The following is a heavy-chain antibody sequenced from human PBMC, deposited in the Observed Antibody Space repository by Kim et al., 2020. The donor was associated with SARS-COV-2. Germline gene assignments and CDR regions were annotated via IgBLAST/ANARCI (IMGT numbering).Heavy chain of an antibody. J-gene: IGHJ4*02. CDR1: SDSISSYY. Sequence: SETLSLTCSVSSDSISSYYCSWIRQLPGKGLEWLGYIYYSGSTDYNPSLKTRVTISWDTSKNQFSLDLTSVTDADTAVYYCARSEGRACWHHFDYWGPGILVTVSS. D-gene: IGHD2-15*01. V-gene: IGHV4-59*01. CDR2: IYYSGST. CDR3: ARSEGRACWHHFDY.